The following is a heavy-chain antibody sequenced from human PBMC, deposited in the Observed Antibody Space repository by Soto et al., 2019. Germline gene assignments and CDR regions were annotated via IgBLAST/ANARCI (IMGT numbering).Heavy chain of an antibody. CDR1: GYTFTTYA. CDR3: ARGSAAAGPYYFDY. Sequence: ASVKVSCNASGYTFTTYAMHWVRQAPGQRLEWMGWINAGNGATKYSQNFQDRVTIARDTSANTAFMELSSLRSEDTAVYYCARGSAAAGPYYFDYWAQGTLVTVSS. CDR2: INAGNGAT. V-gene: IGHV1-3*01. D-gene: IGHD6-13*01. J-gene: IGHJ4*02.